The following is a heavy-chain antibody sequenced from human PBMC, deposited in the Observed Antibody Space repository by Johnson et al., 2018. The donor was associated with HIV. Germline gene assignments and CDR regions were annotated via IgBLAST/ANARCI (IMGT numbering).Heavy chain of an antibody. CDR1: GFTFSSYG. D-gene: IGHD3-22*01. J-gene: IGHJ3*02. V-gene: IGHV3-64*01. CDR3: ARGSLYYYDSSGWGAFDI. CDR2: ISSNGGST. Sequence: VQLVESGGGLVQPGGSLRLSCAASGFTFSSYGVHWVRQAPGKGLDYVSVISSNGGSTYYAKSVKGRFTISRDNSKNTLYLQMGSLRAEDMAVYYCARGSLYYYDSSGWGAFDIWGQGTMVTVSS.